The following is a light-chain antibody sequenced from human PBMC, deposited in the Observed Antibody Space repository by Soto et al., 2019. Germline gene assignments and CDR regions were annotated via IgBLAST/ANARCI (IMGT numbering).Light chain of an antibody. J-gene: IGKJ4*01. CDR3: QRYDDAPLT. CDR2: AAS. CDR1: QDIANY. Sequence: QLTDSPSSLSASVGEKVTMTCRASQDIANYLVWYQQQPGKVPKLLIYAASTLHSGVPSRFSGSGYGTDFNLTISSLQTEDVGTYYCQRYDDAPLTFGGGTKVDIK. V-gene: IGKV1-27*01.